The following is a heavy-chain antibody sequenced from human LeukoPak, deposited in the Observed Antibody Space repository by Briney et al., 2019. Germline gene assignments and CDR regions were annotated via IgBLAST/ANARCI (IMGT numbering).Heavy chain of an antibody. Sequence: SETLSLTCEVSNYPITSDYYWVWIRQPPGQGLEWIGQIFHSGIAHYNPSLKSRVTMSVDTSRSQFSVNLNSVTAADTAVYYCGRAGFGTAYNSFYYYMDVWGKGTTVTVSS. CDR3: GRAGFGTAYNSFYYYMDV. V-gene: IGHV4-38-2*01. J-gene: IGHJ6*03. D-gene: IGHD3-10*01. CDR2: IFHSGIA. CDR1: NYPITSDYY.